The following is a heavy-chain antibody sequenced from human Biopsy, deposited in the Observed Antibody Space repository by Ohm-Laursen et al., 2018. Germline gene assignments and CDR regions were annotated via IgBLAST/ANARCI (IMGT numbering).Heavy chain of an antibody. V-gene: IGHV1-69*06. CDR2: IIPMFPTT. CDR1: GGSFKNYA. J-gene: IGHJ6*02. Sequence: SVKVSCKASGGSFKNYAVNWVRQAPGQGLEWVGGIIPMFPTTNYAQKFQGRVTITADKFRSTAYIEMNSLSSEDTAIYYCAFIVEPIATGEKDYYHYFGLDVWGQGTTVSVSS. D-gene: IGHD2-21*01. CDR3: AFIVEPIATGEKDYYHYFGLDV.